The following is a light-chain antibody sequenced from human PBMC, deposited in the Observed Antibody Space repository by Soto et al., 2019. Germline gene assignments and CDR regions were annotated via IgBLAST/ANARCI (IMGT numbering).Light chain of an antibody. J-gene: IGKJ1*01. Sequence: EIVMTQSPATLSVSPGERATLSCRASQSVSSNSAWYQQKPGQAPRLLIYGASTRATGIPARFSGSGSGTEVTLTISSLQSEDFAVYYCQQYNNWPPWTFGQGTKVEIK. CDR2: GAS. CDR1: QSVSSN. V-gene: IGKV3-15*01. CDR3: QQYNNWPPWT.